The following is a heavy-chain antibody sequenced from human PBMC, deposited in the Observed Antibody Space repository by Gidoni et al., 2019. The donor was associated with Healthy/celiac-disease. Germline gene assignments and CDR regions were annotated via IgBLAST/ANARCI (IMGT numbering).Heavy chain of an antibody. Sequence: QVQLVQSGAEVKKPGASVKVSCKASGYTFTRYYLHWVRQAPGQGLEWMGIINPRGGSTSYAQKFQGRVTMTRDTSTSTVYMELSSLRSEDTAVYYCASLYRQVDGMDVWGQGTTVTVSS. V-gene: IGHV1-46*01. CDR3: ASLYRQVDGMDV. D-gene: IGHD3-16*02. CDR2: INPRGGST. J-gene: IGHJ6*02. CDR1: GYTFTRYY.